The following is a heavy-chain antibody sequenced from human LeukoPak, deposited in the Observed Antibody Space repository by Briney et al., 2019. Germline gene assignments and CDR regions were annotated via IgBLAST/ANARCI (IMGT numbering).Heavy chain of an antibody. CDR3: TRWGQYCSSTSCSSLMRGEF. V-gene: IGHV3-11*03. J-gene: IGHJ4*02. D-gene: IGHD2-2*01. CDR2: IGRSGVYT. Sequence: GRSLRLSCSASGFTLSDYYMSWIRPAPGKGLEWVSYIGRSGVYTNYADSVKGRFTISRDNAKNSLYLQMNSLRAEGTAVYYCTRWGQYCSSTSCSSLMRGEFWGQGTLVSVSS. CDR1: GFTLSDYY.